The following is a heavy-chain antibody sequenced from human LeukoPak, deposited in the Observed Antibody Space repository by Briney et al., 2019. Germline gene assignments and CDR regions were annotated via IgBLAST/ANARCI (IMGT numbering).Heavy chain of an antibody. D-gene: IGHD4-11*01. CDR1: GFTFSDYS. Sequence: GGSLRLSCVASGFTFSDYSMDWVRQSPGKGLEWVASISSSTTYIFYADSVKGRFTISRDNAKNSLYLQMNSLRAEDTAVYYCARDLTTVIAHVLYFDSWGQGTLVTVSS. CDR2: ISSSTTYI. CDR3: ARDLTTVIAHVLYFDS. J-gene: IGHJ4*02. V-gene: IGHV3-21*01.